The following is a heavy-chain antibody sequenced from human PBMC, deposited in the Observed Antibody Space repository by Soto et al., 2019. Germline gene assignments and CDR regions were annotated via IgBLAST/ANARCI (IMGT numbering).Heavy chain of an antibody. CDR1: GYRFTSHW. V-gene: IGHV5-51*01. Sequence: PVESLKISCKGSGYRFTSHWIVWVRQMPWKGLEWMGVIYPGDSDTRSSPSFQGHVTISADNSISTAYLQWSSLKASDTAMYYCARSWSDGPHDYWGQGTLVTVSS. D-gene: IGHD2-8*02. J-gene: IGHJ4*02. CDR2: IYPGDSDT. CDR3: ARSWSDGPHDY.